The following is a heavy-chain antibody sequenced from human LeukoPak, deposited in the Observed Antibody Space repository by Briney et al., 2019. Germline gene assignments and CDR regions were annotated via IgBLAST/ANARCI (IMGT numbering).Heavy chain of an antibody. V-gene: IGHV3-30*02. CDR1: GFTFSSYG. J-gene: IGHJ4*02. CDR2: IRYDGSNK. D-gene: IGHD6-19*01. CDR3: AKDGYSSGWYEDYFGY. Sequence: GGSLRLSCAASGFTFSSYGMHWVRQAPGKGLEWVAFIRYDGSNKYYADSVKGRFTISRDNSKNTLYLQMNSLRAEDTAVYYCAKDGYSSGWYEDYFGYWGQGTLVTVSS.